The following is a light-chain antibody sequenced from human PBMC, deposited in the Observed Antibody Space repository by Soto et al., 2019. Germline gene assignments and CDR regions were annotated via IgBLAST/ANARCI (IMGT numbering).Light chain of an antibody. CDR3: QQYNSYPLT. J-gene: IGKJ4*01. CDR1: QSIDRW. Sequence: DIQMTQSPSTLSASVGDRVTITCRASQSIDRWLAWYQQRPGRAPKLLIDDVANLETGVTSRFSGSGSETEFTLTISSLQTDDFAIYYCQQYNSYPLTFGGGTKVEIK. V-gene: IGKV1-5*01. CDR2: DVA.